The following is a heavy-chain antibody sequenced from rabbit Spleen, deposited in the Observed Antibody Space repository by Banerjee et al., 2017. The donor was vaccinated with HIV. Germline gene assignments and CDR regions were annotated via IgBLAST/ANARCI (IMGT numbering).Heavy chain of an antibody. CDR3: ARNYVNAFDP. J-gene: IGHJ2*01. CDR1: GFSFSSNW. V-gene: IGHV1S45*01. D-gene: IGHD1-1*01. CDR2: IDTNKGDT. Sequence: LEESGGGLVKPGGTLTLTCTVSGFSFSSNWICWVRQAPGKGLEWIACIDTNKGDTDYANWPKGRFTISKTSSTTVTLQMTSLTAADTATYFCARNYVNAFDPWGPGTLVTVS.